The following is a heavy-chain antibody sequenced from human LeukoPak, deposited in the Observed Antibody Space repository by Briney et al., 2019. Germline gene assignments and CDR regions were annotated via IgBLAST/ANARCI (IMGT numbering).Heavy chain of an antibody. J-gene: IGHJ4*02. Sequence: SETLSLTCTVSSGSITTSGHYWGWIRQPPGKGLEWIGSVDYRERTTYNPSLKSRVTISADTSRNQFSLKLSPVTATDTAVYYCANYVSGTMRDYWGQGTLVTVSS. CDR3: ANYVSGTMRDY. CDR1: SGSITTSGHY. V-gene: IGHV4-39*01. D-gene: IGHD3-16*01. CDR2: VDYRERT.